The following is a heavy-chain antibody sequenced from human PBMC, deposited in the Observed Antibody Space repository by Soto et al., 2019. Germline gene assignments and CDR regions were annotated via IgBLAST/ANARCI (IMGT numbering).Heavy chain of an antibody. V-gene: IGHV4-30-4*01. Sequence: SETLSLTCTVSGGPISSGDYYWSWIRQPPGKGLEWIGYIYYSGSTYYNPSLKSRVTISVDTSKNQFSLKLSSVTAADTAVYYCARDDGYKKYYFDYWGQGTLVTVSS. CDR1: GGPISSGDYY. CDR3: ARDDGYKKYYFDY. J-gene: IGHJ4*02. D-gene: IGHD5-12*01. CDR2: IYYSGST.